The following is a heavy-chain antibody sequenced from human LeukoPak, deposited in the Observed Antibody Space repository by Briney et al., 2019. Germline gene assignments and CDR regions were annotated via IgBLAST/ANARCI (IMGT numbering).Heavy chain of an antibody. CDR1: GGSISSGSYY. CDR2: IYTSGST. CDR3: ARDPGSVGAALGLDY. V-gene: IGHV4-61*02. D-gene: IGHD3-3*01. J-gene: IGHJ4*02. Sequence: TLSLTCTVSGGSISSGSYYWSWIRQPAGKGLEWIGRIYTSGSTNYNPSLKSRVTISVDTSKNQFSLKLSSVTAADTAVYYCARDPGSVGAALGLDYWGQGTLVTVSS.